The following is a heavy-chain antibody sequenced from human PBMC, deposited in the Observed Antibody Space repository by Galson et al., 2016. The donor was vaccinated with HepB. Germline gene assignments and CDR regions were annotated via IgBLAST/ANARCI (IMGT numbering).Heavy chain of an antibody. V-gene: IGHV1-2*06. CDR1: GYTFTGYY. J-gene: IGHJ4*02. Sequence: SVKVSCKASGYTFTGYYIHWVRQAPGQGLEWMGRINPNSGGTTYAQKFQGRVTMTRDTSSSTAYMELSGLRSDDAAVYYCARDYYDSTGYFFFMVYWGQGTLVTVSS. D-gene: IGHD3-22*01. CDR3: ARDYYDSTGYFFFMVY. CDR2: INPNSGGT.